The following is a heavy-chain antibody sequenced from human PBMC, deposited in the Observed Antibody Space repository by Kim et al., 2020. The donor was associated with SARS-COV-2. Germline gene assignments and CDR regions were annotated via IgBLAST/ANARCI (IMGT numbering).Heavy chain of an antibody. CDR1: GGSFSGYY. D-gene: IGHD2-15*01. Sequence: SETLSLTCAVYGGSFSGYYWSWIRQPPGKGLEWIGEINHSGSTNYNLSLKSRVTISVDTSKNQFSLKLSSVTAADTAVYYCARPKDIVVGKSAFDSWGQG. J-gene: IGHJ3*02. CDR2: INHSGST. CDR3: ARPKDIVVGKSAFDS. V-gene: IGHV4-34*01.